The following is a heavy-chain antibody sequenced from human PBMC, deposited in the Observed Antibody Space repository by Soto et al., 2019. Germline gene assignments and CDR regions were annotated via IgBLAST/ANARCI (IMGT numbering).Heavy chain of an antibody. V-gene: IGHV4-38-2*02. CDR3: AKAHVMVVAGSPFDY. D-gene: IGHD6-19*01. Sequence: SETLSLTCTVSGYSISSGSYWGWIRQPPGKGPEWIASIYHGGTTFYNPSLKSRVTVSVDKSNNQFSLKLRSVTAADPAVYYCAKAHVMVVAGSPFDYWGHGTLVTVSS. J-gene: IGHJ4*01. CDR2: IYHGGTT. CDR1: GYSISSGSY.